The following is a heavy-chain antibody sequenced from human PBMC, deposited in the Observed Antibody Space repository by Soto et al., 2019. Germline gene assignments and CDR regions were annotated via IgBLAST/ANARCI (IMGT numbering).Heavy chain of an antibody. Sequence: GGSLRLSCAASGFTVSSNYMSWVRQAPGKGLEWISVIYSGGSTYYADSVKGRFTISRDNSKNTLYLQMNSLRAEDTDVYYCAREYYDILTGYSYFDYGGQGTLVTVSS. CDR3: AREYYDILTGYSYFDY. J-gene: IGHJ4*02. CDR2: IYSGGST. CDR1: GFTVSSNY. D-gene: IGHD3-9*01. V-gene: IGHV3-53*01.